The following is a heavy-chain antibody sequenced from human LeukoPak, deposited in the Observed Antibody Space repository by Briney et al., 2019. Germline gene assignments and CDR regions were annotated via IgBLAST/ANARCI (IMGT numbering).Heavy chain of an antibody. CDR1: GFTFSDYD. J-gene: IGHJ4*02. CDR3: ARVAKERVGGVYYFDY. V-gene: IGHV3-13*01. D-gene: IGHD1-1*01. Sequence: QPGGSLRLSCAASGFTFSDYDIHWVRQATGKGLEWVSAIGTAGDTYYTGPVKGRFTISRENAKNSLYLQMNSLRAGDTAVYYCARVAKERVGGVYYFDYWGQGTLVTVSS. CDR2: IGTAGDT.